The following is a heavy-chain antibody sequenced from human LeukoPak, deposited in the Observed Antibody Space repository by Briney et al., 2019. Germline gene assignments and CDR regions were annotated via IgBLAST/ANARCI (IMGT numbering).Heavy chain of an antibody. CDR3: AREYPLTLYFDY. CDR2: IWYDGSNK. V-gene: IGHV3-33*01. J-gene: IGHJ4*02. CDR1: GFTFSSYG. Sequence: PGRSLRLSCAASGFTFSSYGMHWVRQAPGKGLEWVAVIWYDGSNKYYADSVKGRFTISRDNSKNTLYLQMNSLRAEDTAVYYCAREYPLTLYFDYWGQGTLVTVSS.